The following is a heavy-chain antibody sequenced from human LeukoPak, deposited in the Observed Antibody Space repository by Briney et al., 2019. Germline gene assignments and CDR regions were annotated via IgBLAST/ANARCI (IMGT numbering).Heavy chain of an antibody. CDR3: ARVGCSGGSCYSEIGY. Sequence: ASVKVSCKASGYTFTSYDINWVRQAPGQGLEWMGWMNPNSGNTGYAQKFQGRVTMTRNTSISTAYMELSSLRSEDTAVYYCARVGCSGGSCYSEIGYWGQGTLVTVSS. D-gene: IGHD2-15*01. CDR2: MNPNSGNT. V-gene: IGHV1-8*01. J-gene: IGHJ4*02. CDR1: GYTFTSYD.